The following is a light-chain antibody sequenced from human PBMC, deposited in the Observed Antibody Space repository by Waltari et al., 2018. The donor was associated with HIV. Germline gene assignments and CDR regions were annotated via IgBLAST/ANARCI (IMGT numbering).Light chain of an antibody. CDR2: EVS. Sequence: QSALTQPASVSGSPGQSITISCTGTSSDVGGYNYVSWYQQHPGKAPLLMMYEVSNRPSGVSKRFSGSKSGNTASLTISGLQAEDEADYYCSSYTSSSTLVFGGGTKLTVL. CDR3: SSYTSSSTLV. J-gene: IGLJ2*01. V-gene: IGLV2-14*01. CDR1: SSDVGGYNY.